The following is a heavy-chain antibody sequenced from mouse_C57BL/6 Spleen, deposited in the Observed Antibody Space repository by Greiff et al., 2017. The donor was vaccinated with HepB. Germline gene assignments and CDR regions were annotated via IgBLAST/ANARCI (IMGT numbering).Heavy chain of an antibody. V-gene: IGHV1-15*01. CDR1: GYTFTDYE. CDR3: TRPLLSNSWYFDY. J-gene: IGHJ2*01. Sequence: VQLQQSGAELVRPGASVTLSCKASGYTFTDYEMHWVKQTPVHGLEWIGAIDPETGGTAYNQKFKGKAILTADKSSSTAYMELRSLTSEDSAVYYCTRPLLSNSWYFDYWGQGTTLTVSS. CDR2: IDPETGGT. D-gene: IGHD2-10*01.